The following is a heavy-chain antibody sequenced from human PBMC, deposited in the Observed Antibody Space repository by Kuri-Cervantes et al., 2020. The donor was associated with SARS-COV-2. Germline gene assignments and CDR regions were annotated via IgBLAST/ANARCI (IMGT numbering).Heavy chain of an antibody. V-gene: IGHV1-46*01. D-gene: IGHD1-26*01. CDR2: INPSGVST. CDR3: ARNYRGVEASNFDS. CDR1: GYTFTTYY. Sequence: ASVKVSCKASGYTFTTYYMHWVRQAPGQGLEWMGIINPSGVSTNYAQTFQGRVTMTRDTSTSTVYMELNSLSSEDTAVYYSARNYRGVEASNFDSWGQGTLVTVSS. J-gene: IGHJ4*02.